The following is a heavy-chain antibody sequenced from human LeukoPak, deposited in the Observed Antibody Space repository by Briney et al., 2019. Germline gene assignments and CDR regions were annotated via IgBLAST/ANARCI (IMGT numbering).Heavy chain of an antibody. V-gene: IGHV4-34*01. CDR2: INHSGST. Sequence: PSETLSLTCAVYGGSFSGDYWSWIRQPPGEGLEGIGEINHSGSTNYNPSLNSRVTISVDTSKTQFSLKLSSVTAADTAVYYCARFVVPAAIQGGYYFDYWGQGTLVTVSS. J-gene: IGHJ4*02. CDR3: ARFVVPAAIQGGYYFDY. D-gene: IGHD2-2*02. CDR1: GGSFSGDY.